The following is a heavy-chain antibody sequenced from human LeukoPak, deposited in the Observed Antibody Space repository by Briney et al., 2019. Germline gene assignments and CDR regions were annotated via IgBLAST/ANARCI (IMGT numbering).Heavy chain of an antibody. J-gene: IGHJ4*02. D-gene: IGHD3-22*01. V-gene: IGHV3-23*01. CDR2: ISGWGIRT. CDR3: AKEYYDSSGYYLDY. CDR1: GYTLSSYT. Sequence: GGSLRLSCAASGYTLSSYTMGWVRQARGMGVGWVSAISGWGIRTYYVDCVGDRFPISRDNSKNTLFIQMNSVRDEDTAIYYCAKEYYDSSGYYLDYWGQGTLVTVSS.